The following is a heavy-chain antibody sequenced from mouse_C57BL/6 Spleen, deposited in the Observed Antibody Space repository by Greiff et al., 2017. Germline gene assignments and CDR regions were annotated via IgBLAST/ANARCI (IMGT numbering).Heavy chain of an antibody. CDR3: ARNGYYVFAY. CDR1: GYAFSSSW. V-gene: IGHV1-82*01. Sequence: VKLMESGPELVKPGASVKISCKASGYAFSSSWMNWVKQRPGKGLEWIGRIYPGDGDTNYNGKFKGKATLTADKSSSTAYMQLSSLTSEDSAVYFCARNGYYVFAYWGQGTLVTVSA. D-gene: IGHD2-3*01. CDR2: IYPGDGDT. J-gene: IGHJ3*01.